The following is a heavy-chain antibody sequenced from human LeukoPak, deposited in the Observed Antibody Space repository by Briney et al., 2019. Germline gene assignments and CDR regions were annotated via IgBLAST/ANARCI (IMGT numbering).Heavy chain of an antibody. D-gene: IGHD5-24*01. V-gene: IGHV3-53*01. CDR3: ARTFRSGDGYKVGYFDY. CDR1: GFTVSSNY. J-gene: IGHJ4*02. CDR2: IYNGDDT. Sequence: PGGSLRLSCAASGFTVSSNYMSWVRQAPGKGLEWVSIIYNGDDTYYADSVKGRFSISRDNSKNTLYLQMNSLRVEDTAVYYCARTFRSGDGYKVGYFDYWGQGTLVTVSS.